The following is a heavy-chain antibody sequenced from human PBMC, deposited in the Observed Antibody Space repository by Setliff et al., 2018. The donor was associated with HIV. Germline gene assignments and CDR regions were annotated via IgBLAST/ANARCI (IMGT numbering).Heavy chain of an antibody. Sequence: GESLKISCRASGYDVTSYWIGWVRQMPGKGLEWMGIIYPGDSDTTYSPSFQGQVTMSADKSISTAYLQWSSLKASDTAMYYCARHSHYDRSGYYYHKMPDDAFDIWGLGTMVTVSS. J-gene: IGHJ3*02. CDR1: GYDVTSYW. V-gene: IGHV5-51*01. CDR3: ARHSHYDRSGYYYHKMPDDAFDI. D-gene: IGHD3-22*01. CDR2: IYPGDSDT.